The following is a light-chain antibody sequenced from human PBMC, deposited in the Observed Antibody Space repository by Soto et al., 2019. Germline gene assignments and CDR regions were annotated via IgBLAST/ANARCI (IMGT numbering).Light chain of an antibody. V-gene: IGKV3-20*01. CDR3: QYYGSSGT. CDR1: QSVSNNY. J-gene: IGKJ1*01. CDR2: GAT. Sequence: EMVLTQSPGTLSLSPGERASLSCRASQSVSNNYLAWYQQKPGQAPRLLIYGATNRATGIPDMFSGSASGTAVTLTISRLERDEVAVYYCQYYGSSGTFGRGTKVEIK.